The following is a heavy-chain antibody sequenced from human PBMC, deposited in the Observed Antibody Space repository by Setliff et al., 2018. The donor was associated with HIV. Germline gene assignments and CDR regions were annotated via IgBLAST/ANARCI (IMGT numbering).Heavy chain of an antibody. CDR1: GGSISSYY. D-gene: IGHD2-15*01. Sequence: PSETLSLTCTVSGGSISSYYWSWIRQPPETGLEWIGYIYDRGGTNYNPSLKSRVTISLDTSKNQFSLKLNSVTAADAAVDYCARADCSGDSCYSPGYWGQGTLVTVSS. CDR2: IYDRGGT. CDR3: ARADCSGDSCYSPGY. V-gene: IGHV4-59*01. J-gene: IGHJ4*02.